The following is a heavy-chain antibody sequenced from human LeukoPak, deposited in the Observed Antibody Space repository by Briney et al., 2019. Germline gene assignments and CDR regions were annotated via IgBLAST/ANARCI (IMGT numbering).Heavy chain of an antibody. CDR2: ISSSDSTI. CDR3: ARDGSAYGMDV. Sequence: GGSLRLSCAASGFTFSSYETNWVRQAPGKGLEWVSHISSSDSTIYYADSVKGRFTISRDNAKNSLYLQMNSLRAEDTAVYYCARDGSAYGMDVWGQGTTVIVSS. CDR1: GFTFSSYE. V-gene: IGHV3-48*03. J-gene: IGHJ6*02. D-gene: IGHD1-26*01.